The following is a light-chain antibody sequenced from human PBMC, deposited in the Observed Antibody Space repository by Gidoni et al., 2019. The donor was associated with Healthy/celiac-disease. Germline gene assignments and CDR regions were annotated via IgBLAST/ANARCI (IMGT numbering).Light chain of an antibody. CDR1: QSVSSSY. J-gene: IGKJ2*01. CDR2: GAS. V-gene: IGKV3-20*01. CDR3: QQYGSSPPYT. Sequence: EIVSTQSPGTLSLSPGERATLSCRASQSVSSSYLAWYQQQPGQAPRLLIYGASSRATGIPDRFSGSGSGTDFTLTISRLEPEDFAVYYCQQYGSSPPYTFGQGTKLQIK.